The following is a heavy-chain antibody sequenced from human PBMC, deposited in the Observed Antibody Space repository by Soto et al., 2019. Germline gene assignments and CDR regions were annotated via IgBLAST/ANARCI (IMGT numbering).Heavy chain of an antibody. CDR3: ARDLRYCSGGSCYDSDDAFDI. CDR2: INSDGSST. V-gene: IGHV3-74*01. CDR1: GFTFSSYW. D-gene: IGHD2-15*01. J-gene: IGHJ3*02. Sequence: GGSLRLSCAASGFTFSSYWMHWVRQAPGKGLVWVSRINSDGSSTSYADSVKGRFTISRDNAKNTLYLQMNSLRAEDTAVYYCARDLRYCSGGSCYDSDDAFDIWGQGTMVTVSS.